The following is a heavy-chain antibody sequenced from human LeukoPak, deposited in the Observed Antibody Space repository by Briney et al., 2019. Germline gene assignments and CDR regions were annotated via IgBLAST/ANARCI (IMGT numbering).Heavy chain of an antibody. J-gene: IGHJ4*02. Sequence: GGSLRLSCAASGFTCSSYAMHWVRQAPGKGLEWVAVISYDGSNKYYADSVKGRFTISRDNSKNTLYLQMSSLRAEDTAVYYCAKDWAAAGRGYWGQGTLVTVSS. V-gene: IGHV3-30*04. CDR1: GFTCSSYA. CDR2: ISYDGSNK. CDR3: AKDWAAAGRGY. D-gene: IGHD6-13*01.